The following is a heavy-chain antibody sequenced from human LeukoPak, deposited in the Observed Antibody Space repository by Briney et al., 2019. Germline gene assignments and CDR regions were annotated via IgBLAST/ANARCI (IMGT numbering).Heavy chain of an antibody. Sequence: SETLSLTCAVYGGSFSGYYWSWIRQPPGKGLEWIGEINHSGSTNYNPSLKSRVTISVDTSKNQFSLKLSAVTAADTAVYYCARRIAVAGTIMTGWGQGTLVTVSS. CDR3: ARRIAVAGTIMTG. D-gene: IGHD6-19*01. CDR1: GGSFSGYY. CDR2: INHSGST. V-gene: IGHV4-34*01. J-gene: IGHJ4*02.